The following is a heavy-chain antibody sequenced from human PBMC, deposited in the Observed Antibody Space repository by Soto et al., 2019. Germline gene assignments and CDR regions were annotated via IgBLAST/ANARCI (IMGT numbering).Heavy chain of an antibody. CDR2: INHSGGT. J-gene: IGHJ4*02. Sequence: SETLSLTCAVYRGSFSSYYWNWIRQPPGKGLEWIGEINHSGGTNHNPSLKSRVTISLDTSKNQFSLKLSSVTAADTAVYYCARGHPGSGDTHYYFNYWGQGTQVTVPQ. CDR1: RGSFSSYY. V-gene: IGHV4-34*01. D-gene: IGHD1-26*01. CDR3: ARGHPGSGDTHYYFNY.